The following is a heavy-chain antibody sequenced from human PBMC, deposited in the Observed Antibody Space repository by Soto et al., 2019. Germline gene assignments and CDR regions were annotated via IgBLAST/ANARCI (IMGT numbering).Heavy chain of an antibody. CDR2: IIPILGIA. V-gene: IGHV1-69*02. CDR1: GGTFSSYT. Sequence: ASVKVSCKASGGTFSSYTISWVRQAPGQGLEWMGRIIPILGIANYAQKFQGRVTITADKSTSTAYMELSSLRSEDTAVYYCARGLDYSNYVIWGQGTLVTVSS. D-gene: IGHD4-4*01. CDR3: ARGLDYSNYVI. J-gene: IGHJ4*02.